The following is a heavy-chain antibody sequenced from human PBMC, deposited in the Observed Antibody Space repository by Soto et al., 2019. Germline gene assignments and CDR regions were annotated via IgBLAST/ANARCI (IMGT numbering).Heavy chain of an antibody. Sequence: PVGSLRLSCAASGFTFSSYAMHWVRQAPGKGLEWVAVISYDGSNKYYADSVKGRFTISRDSSKNTVSLEMTSLRAEDTAVYYCEKGGRQWLVTSDFNYWGQGALVTVS. CDR2: ISYDGSNK. J-gene: IGHJ4*02. V-gene: IGHV3-30-3*01. D-gene: IGHD6-19*01. CDR1: GFTFSSYA. CDR3: EKGGRQWLVTSDFNY.